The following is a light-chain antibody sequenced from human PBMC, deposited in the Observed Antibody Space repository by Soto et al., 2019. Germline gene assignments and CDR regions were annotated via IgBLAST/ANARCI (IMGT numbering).Light chain of an antibody. CDR2: GAS. J-gene: IGKJ3*01. Sequence: EIVMTQSPATLSVSPGERATLSCRASQTVSVNLAWYQQKPGQAPRLLIYGASTRATGTPARFSGSGSGTEFTLTISSLQSEYFAVYYCQQYNDWPPFTFGPGTRVDIK. CDR3: QQYNDWPPFT. CDR1: QTVSVN. V-gene: IGKV3-15*01.